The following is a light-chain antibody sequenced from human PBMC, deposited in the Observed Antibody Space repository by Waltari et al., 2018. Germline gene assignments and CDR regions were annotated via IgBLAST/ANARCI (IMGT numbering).Light chain of an antibody. Sequence: SYVLTQPPSVSVAPGKTARISCGEDNIGGEGADWYQQKPGQAPVLVMYYDTNRPSGIPERFSGSNSGNTATLTISRVEAGDEADYYCQVWDSGANQYVFGTGTKVTVL. CDR3: QVWDSGANQYV. J-gene: IGLJ1*01. CDR2: YDT. V-gene: IGLV3-21*01. CDR1: NIGGEG.